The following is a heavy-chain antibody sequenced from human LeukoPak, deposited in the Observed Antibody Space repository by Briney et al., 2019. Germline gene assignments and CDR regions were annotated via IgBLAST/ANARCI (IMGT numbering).Heavy chain of an antibody. CDR3: AKDVTAMVTYDY. Sequence: GXLRLSCAASGFTFSSYAMSWVRQAPGKGLEWVSAISGSGGSTYYADSVKGRFTISRDNSKNTLYLQMNSLRAEDTAVYYCAKDVTAMVTYDYWGQGTLVTVSS. CDR2: ISGSGGST. V-gene: IGHV3-23*01. J-gene: IGHJ4*02. D-gene: IGHD5-18*01. CDR1: GFTFSSYA.